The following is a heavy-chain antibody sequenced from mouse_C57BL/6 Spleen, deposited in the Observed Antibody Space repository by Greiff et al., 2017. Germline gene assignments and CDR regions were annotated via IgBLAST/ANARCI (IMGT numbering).Heavy chain of an antibody. CDR3: ARGPIYCDYDWFAD. Sequence: VQLKQSGAELVKPGASVKLSCTASGFNIKDYYMHWVKQRTEQGLEWIGRIDPEDGETKYAPKFPGKATITADTSAKTAYLQLSSLTSEDTAVYYCARGPIYCDYDWFADWGQGTLVTVSA. CDR1: GFNIKDYY. J-gene: IGHJ3*01. D-gene: IGHD2-4*01. V-gene: IGHV14-2*01. CDR2: IDPEDGET.